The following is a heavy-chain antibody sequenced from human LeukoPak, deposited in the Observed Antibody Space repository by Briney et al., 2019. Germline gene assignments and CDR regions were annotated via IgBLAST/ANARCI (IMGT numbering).Heavy chain of an antibody. CDR2: ISGNSNTI. CDR1: GFTFSSYC. D-gene: IGHD3-22*01. Sequence: GSLRLSCVVSGFTFSSYCMNWVRRAPGKGREGVSYISGNSNTIYYADSVKGRFTVSRDNAKNSLYLQMDSLTVEDTAVYYCARDFNGLGQYYYDSSGYLSGSDYWGQGTLVTVSS. V-gene: IGHV3-48*01. J-gene: IGHJ4*02. CDR3: ARDFNGLGQYYYDSSGYLSGSDY.